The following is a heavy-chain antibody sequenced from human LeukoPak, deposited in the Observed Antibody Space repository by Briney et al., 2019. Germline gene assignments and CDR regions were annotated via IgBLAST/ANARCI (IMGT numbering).Heavy chain of an antibody. CDR2: ISAYNGNT. V-gene: IGHV1-18*04. CDR3: ARDRRYYDSSGYYYSSFDY. Sequence: GASVKVSCKASGYTFTGYYMHWVRQAPGQGLEWMGWISAYNGNTNYAQKLQGRVTMTTDTSTSTAYMELRGLRSDDTAVYYCARDRRYYDSSGYYYSSFDYWGQGTLVTVSS. D-gene: IGHD3-22*01. J-gene: IGHJ4*02. CDR1: GYTFTGYY.